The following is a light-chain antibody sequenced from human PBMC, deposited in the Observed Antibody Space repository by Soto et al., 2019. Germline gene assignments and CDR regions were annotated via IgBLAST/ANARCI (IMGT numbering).Light chain of an antibody. CDR3: SSFTSSSSYV. J-gene: IGLJ1*01. CDR1: SSDVGAYNY. Sequence: LTQPASVSGSPGQSITISCTGTSSDVGAYNYVSWYQQHPGRAPQLIIYHVSNRPSGVSNRFSGSKSDNTASLTISGLQAEDEADYYCSSFTSSSSYVFGPGTKVTVL. CDR2: HVS. V-gene: IGLV2-14*03.